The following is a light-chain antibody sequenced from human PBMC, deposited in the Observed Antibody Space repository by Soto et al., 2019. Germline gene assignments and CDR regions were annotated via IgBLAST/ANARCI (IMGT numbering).Light chain of an antibody. J-gene: IGKJ1*01. V-gene: IGKV3-15*01. CDR3: QQYNNWPT. Sequence: EIVMTQSPATLSVSPGERATLSCRANQSISSNLAWYQHKPGQAPRLLIYGASTRATGIPASFSGSGSGTEFTPTISSLQSEDFAVYYCQQYNNWPTFGPGTKVEIK. CDR2: GAS. CDR1: QSISSN.